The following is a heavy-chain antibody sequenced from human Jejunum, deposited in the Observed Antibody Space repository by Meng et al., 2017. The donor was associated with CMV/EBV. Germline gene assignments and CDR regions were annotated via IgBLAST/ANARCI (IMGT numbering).Heavy chain of an antibody. D-gene: IGHD2-15*01. V-gene: IGHV1-46*01. Sequence: TSYHMHWGRQGPGQGLEWMGIINPSGDSTNYAQKFQGRVTMTRDTSTSTVYMELSSLRSEDTAVYYCARATQVAAISYYYYGMDVWGQGTTVTVSS. CDR3: ARATQVAAISYYYYGMDV. J-gene: IGHJ6*02. CDR1: TSYH. CDR2: INPSGDST.